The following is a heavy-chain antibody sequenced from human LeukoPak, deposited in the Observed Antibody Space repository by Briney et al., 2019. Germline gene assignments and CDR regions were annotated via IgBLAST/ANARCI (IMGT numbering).Heavy chain of an antibody. J-gene: IGHJ4*02. CDR1: GGTFSSYV. D-gene: IGHD3-22*01. CDR3: ASPPADYYDSRDYFDY. V-gene: IGHV1-69*04. CDR2: IIPILGIA. Sequence: GSSVKVSCKASGGTFSSYVISWMRQAPGQGLEWMGRIIPILGIANYAQKFQGRVTITADKSTSTAYMELSSLRSEDTAVYYCASPPADYYDSRDYFDYWSQGTLVTVSS.